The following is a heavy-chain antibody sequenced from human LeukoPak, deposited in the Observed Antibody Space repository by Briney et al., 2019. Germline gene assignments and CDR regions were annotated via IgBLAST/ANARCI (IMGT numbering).Heavy chain of an antibody. D-gene: IGHD6-13*01. J-gene: IGHJ4*02. CDR2: INPNSGGT. V-gene: IGHV1-2*02. CDR3: AYSSSWYVPLDY. Sequence: ASGKVSCKASGYTFTGYYMHWVRQAPGQGLEWMGWINPNSGGTNYAQKFQGRVTMTRDTSISTAYMELSRLRSDDTAVYYCAYSSSWYVPLDYWGQGTLVTVSS. CDR1: GYTFTGYY.